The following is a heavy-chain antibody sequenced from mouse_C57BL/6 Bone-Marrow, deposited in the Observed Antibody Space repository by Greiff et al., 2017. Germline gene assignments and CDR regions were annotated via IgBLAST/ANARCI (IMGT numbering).Heavy chain of an antibody. CDR1: GFTFSDYY. Sequence: EVKLVESEGGLVQPGSSMKLSCTASGFTFSDYYMAWVRQVPEKGLEWVANINYDGSSTYYLDSLKSRFIISRDNAKNILYLQMSSLKSEDTATYYCAREGGYAYDFFYAMDYWGQGTSVTVSS. V-gene: IGHV5-16*01. J-gene: IGHJ4*01. D-gene: IGHD2-2*01. CDR2: INYDGSST. CDR3: AREGGYAYDFFYAMDY.